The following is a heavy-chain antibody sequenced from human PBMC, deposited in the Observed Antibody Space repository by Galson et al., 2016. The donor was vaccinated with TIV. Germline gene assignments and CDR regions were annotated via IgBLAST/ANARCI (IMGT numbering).Heavy chain of an antibody. J-gene: IGHJ4*02. CDR3: ARDGLDMTTAVALPDY. CDR1: GYSFTDYY. V-gene: IGHV1-2*02. CDR2: VNPKSGDT. D-gene: IGHD3/OR15-3a*01. Sequence: SVKFSCKASGYSFTDYYIHWVRQAPGQGFEWMGWVNPKSGDTNYAQKFQGRVAMTRDTSINTAYMELSRLRSDDTAVYYCARDGLDMTTAVALPDYWGQGTLVTVSS.